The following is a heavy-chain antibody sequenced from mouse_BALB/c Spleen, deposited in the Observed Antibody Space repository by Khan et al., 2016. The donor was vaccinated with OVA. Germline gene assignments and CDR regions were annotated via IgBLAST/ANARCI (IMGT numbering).Heavy chain of an antibody. J-gene: IGHJ1*01. CDR2: IDPANGNT. CDR1: GFNIKDTY. CDR3: AMSKGTYWYFDV. V-gene: IGHV14-3*02. Sequence: VRLQQSGAELVKPGASVKLSCTASGFNIKDTYMHWVKQRPEQGLEWIGRIDPANGNTKYDPNFQGKATITADTSSNTAYLQLSSLTSEDTAVYYCAMSKGTYWYFDVWGAGTTVTVSS. D-gene: IGHD2-14*01.